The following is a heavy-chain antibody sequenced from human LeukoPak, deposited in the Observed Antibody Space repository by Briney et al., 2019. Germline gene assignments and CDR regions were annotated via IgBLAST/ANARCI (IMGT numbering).Heavy chain of an antibody. Sequence: GASVKVSCKASTYISSDFGISWVQLAPGGGLEWMGWVSGDNGQTNYGHKFYGRVTMTMETSTNTASMELRGLRSDDTAIYYCARVPMKGIAVAGEFDYWGQGTLVTVSS. CDR1: TYISSDFG. V-gene: IGHV1-18*01. CDR2: VSGDNGQT. J-gene: IGHJ4*02. D-gene: IGHD6-19*01. CDR3: ARVPMKGIAVAGEFDY.